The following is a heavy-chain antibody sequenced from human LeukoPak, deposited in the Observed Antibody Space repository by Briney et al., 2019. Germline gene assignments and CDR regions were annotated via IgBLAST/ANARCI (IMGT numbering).Heavy chain of an antibody. CDR2: ISYDGSNK. Sequence: PGRSLRLSCAASGFTFSSYAMHWVRQAPGKGLEWVAVISYDGSNKYYADSVKGRFTISRDNSKNTLYLQMNSLRAEDTAVYHCARDGGQRTYYDFWSGYILYYFDYWGQGTLVTVSS. D-gene: IGHD3-3*01. CDR1: GFTFSSYA. CDR3: ARDGGQRTYYDFWSGYILYYFDY. J-gene: IGHJ4*02. V-gene: IGHV3-30-3*01.